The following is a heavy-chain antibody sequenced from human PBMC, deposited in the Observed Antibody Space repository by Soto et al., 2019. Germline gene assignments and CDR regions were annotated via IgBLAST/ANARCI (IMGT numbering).Heavy chain of an antibody. CDR1: GFTFSSYW. CDR3: ARDRIAAAGPVDY. V-gene: IGHV3-7*03. J-gene: IGHJ4*02. Sequence: GGSLRLSCAASGFTFSSYWMSWVRQAPGKGLEWVANIKQDGSEKYYVDSVKGRFTISRDNAKNSLYLQMNSLRAEDTAVYYCARDRIAAAGPVDYWGQGTLVTVSS. D-gene: IGHD6-13*01. CDR2: IKQDGSEK.